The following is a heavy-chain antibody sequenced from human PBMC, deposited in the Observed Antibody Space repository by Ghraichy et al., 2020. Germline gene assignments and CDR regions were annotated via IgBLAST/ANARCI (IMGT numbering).Heavy chain of an antibody. J-gene: IGHJ4*02. Sequence: ASVKVSCKASGCTFTDYYMYWVRQAPGQRLECMGVIKPSGTSTSYAQKFQGRVTMTRDTSTSTLYMELSSLRSEDTAVYYCARVAGTYSNGHFDYWGQGTQVTVSS. CDR2: IKPSGTST. D-gene: IGHD6-19*01. CDR1: GCTFTDYY. CDR3: ARVAGTYSNGHFDY. V-gene: IGHV1-46*01.